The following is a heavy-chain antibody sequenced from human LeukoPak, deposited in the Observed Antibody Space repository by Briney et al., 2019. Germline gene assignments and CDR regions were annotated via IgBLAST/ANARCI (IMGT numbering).Heavy chain of an antibody. V-gene: IGHV3-21*04. CDR1: GFTFSGYS. CDR3: AKDQRWESPHYLDS. CDR2: FGIRSTSI. D-gene: IGHD1-26*01. J-gene: IGHJ4*02. Sequence: GGSLRLSCTASGFTFSGYSMNWIRQAPGKGLEWVSSFGIRSTSIYHAGSVKGRFAISRDNAKNSLYLQMNSLRDEDTAVYYCAKDQRWESPHYLDSWGQGTLATVSS.